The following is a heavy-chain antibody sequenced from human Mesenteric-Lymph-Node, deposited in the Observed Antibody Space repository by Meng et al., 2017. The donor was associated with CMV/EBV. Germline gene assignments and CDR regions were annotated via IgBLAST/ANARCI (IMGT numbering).Heavy chain of an antibody. V-gene: IGHV3-21*04. D-gene: IGHD3-9*01. CDR2: ISSSSSYI. CDR1: GFTFSSYS. CDR3: ARTLYYDILTGYYAPYYYYGMDV. Sequence: GESLKISCAASGFTFSSYSMNWVRQAPGKGLEWVSSISSSSSYIYYADSVKGRFTISRDNAKNSVYLQMNSLRAEDTAVYYCARTLYYDILTGYYAPYYYYGMDVWGQGTTVTVSS. J-gene: IGHJ6*02.